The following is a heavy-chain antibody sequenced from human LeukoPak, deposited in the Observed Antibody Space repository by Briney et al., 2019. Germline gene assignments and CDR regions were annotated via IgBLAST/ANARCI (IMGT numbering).Heavy chain of an antibody. CDR3: AEDIIVGSDY. V-gene: IGHV3-48*01. CDR2: ISSSSSST. J-gene: IGHJ4*02. D-gene: IGHD2-15*01. Sequence: GGSLRLSCAASGFTFSSYSMSWVRQAPGKGLEWVSYISSSSSSTYYADSVKGRFTISRDNAKNSLYLQMNSLRAEDTAVYYCAEDIIVGSDYWGQGTLVIVSS. CDR1: GFTFSSYS.